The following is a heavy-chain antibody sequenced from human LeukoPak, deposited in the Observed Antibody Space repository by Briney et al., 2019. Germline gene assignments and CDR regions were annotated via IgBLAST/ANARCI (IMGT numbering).Heavy chain of an antibody. D-gene: IGHD3-22*01. Sequence: SETLSLTXTVSGGSITSYYWSWIRQPPGKGLEWIGYIYSSGSTNCNPSLKSRVTISVDTSKNQFSLKLSSVTAADTAVYYCARDPSGYYDSSGYLWGQGTLVTVSS. V-gene: IGHV4-59*01. J-gene: IGHJ5*02. CDR2: IYSSGST. CDR3: ARDPSGYYDSSGYL. CDR1: GGSITSYY.